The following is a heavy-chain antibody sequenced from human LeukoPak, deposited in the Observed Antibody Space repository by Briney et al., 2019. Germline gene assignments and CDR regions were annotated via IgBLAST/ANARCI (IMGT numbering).Heavy chain of an antibody. J-gene: IGHJ4*02. V-gene: IGHV5-51*01. Sequence: TRYSPSFQGQVTISADKSITTAYLQWSSLKDSDTAIYYCARRDSMSTFDYWGQGTRVTVSS. D-gene: IGHD5/OR15-5a*01. CDR3: ARRDSMSTFDY. CDR2: T.